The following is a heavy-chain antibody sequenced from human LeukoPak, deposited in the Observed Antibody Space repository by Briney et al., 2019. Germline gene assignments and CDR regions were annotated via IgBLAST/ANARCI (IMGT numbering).Heavy chain of an antibody. CDR1: GFTFSSYG. D-gene: IGHD3-9*01. V-gene: IGHV3-30*18. J-gene: IGHJ4*02. CDR2: ISYDGSNK. CDR3: AKAVDVGTLDY. Sequence: GRSLRLSCAASGFTFSSYGMHWVRRAPGKGLEWVAVISYDGSNKYYADSVKARFTISRDNSKNTLYLQMNSLRPEDTAVYYCAKAVDVGTLDYWGQGTLVTVSS.